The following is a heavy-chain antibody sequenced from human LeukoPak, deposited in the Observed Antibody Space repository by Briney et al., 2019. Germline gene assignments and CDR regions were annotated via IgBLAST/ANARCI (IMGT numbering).Heavy chain of an antibody. CDR2: ISASGADT. CDR1: GFIFANYA. D-gene: IGHD4-23*01. V-gene: IGHV3-23*01. CDR3: PKPLLTPGN. J-gene: IGHJ4*02. Sequence: GGSLRLSCTTSGFIFANYAMAWVRQSPGKGLEWVSTISASGADTYYADSVRGRFTISRDNSRHVLYLQLNRLRVDDTAFYYCPKPLLTPGNWGPGTLVTVSS.